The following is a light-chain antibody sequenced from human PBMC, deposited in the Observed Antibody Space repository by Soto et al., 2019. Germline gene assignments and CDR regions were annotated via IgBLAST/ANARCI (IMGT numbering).Light chain of an antibody. Sequence: EIVMTQSPATLSVSPGGRATLSCRASQSISDTLAWYQQKPGQAPRLLIYGASKRATGFPARFSGSGSGTDFTLTISRLEPEDFAVYYCQQYGYSPITFGQGTRLEIK. CDR1: QSISDT. J-gene: IGKJ5*01. CDR3: QQYGYSPIT. V-gene: IGKV3-15*01. CDR2: GAS.